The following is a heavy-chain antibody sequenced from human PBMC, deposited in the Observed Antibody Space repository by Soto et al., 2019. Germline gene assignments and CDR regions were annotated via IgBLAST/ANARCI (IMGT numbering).Heavy chain of an antibody. CDR3: ATSYDTGFVP. Sequence: QLQLVQSAAEVKKPGASVRVSCKAYGYPFIKYGISWIRQAPEQGLEWMGWIKVDSGYTNYAQKFQGRVTMTADTSSDTAFMELRILRLDDTAVYFCATSYDTGFVPWGQGTLVSVSS. V-gene: IGHV1-18*04. J-gene: IGHJ5*02. CDR1: GYPFIKYG. CDR2: IKVDSGYT. D-gene: IGHD3-9*01.